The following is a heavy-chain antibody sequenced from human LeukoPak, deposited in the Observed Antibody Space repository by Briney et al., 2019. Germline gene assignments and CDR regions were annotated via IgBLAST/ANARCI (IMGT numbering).Heavy chain of an antibody. V-gene: IGHV3-23*01. CDR1: GFTFSTCA. Sequence: GGSLRLSCAASGFTFSTCAINWVRQAPGKGLEWVSAVSGSGSKTFYADSVKGRFTISRDNPKNTLYLQMNSLRPEDTAVYYCVKEPRGYSFSFDIWGQGTMVTVSS. D-gene: IGHD5-18*01. CDR2: VSGSGSKT. CDR3: VKEPRGYSFSFDI. J-gene: IGHJ3*02.